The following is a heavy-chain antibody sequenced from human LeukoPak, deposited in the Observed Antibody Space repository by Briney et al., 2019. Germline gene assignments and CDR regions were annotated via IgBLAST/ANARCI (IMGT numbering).Heavy chain of an antibody. CDR1: GFTFSSYA. J-gene: IGHJ4*02. CDR3: ARDLRGYSYGYTFDY. D-gene: IGHD5-18*01. Sequence: GGSLRLSCAASGFTFSSYAMNWVRQAPGKGLEWVSAISGSGGNTYYADSVKGRFTISRDNSKNTLYLQMNSLRAEDTAVYYCARDLRGYSYGYTFDYWGQGTLVTVSS. CDR2: ISGSGGNT. V-gene: IGHV3-23*01.